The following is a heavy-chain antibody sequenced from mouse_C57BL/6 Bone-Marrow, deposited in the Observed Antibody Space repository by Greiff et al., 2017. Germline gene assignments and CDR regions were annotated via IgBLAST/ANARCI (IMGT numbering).Heavy chain of an antibody. D-gene: IGHD1-1*01. CDR3: ARDYGSSYWYFDV. J-gene: IGHJ1*03. CDR2: IYPRDGST. Sequence: VKLQESGPELVKPGASVKLSCKASGYTFTSYDINWVKQRPGQGLEWIGWIYPRDGSTKYNEKFKGKATLTVDTPASTAYMELHSLTSEDSAVYFWARDYGSSYWYFDVWGTGTTVTVSS. CDR1: GYTFTSYD. V-gene: IGHV1-85*01.